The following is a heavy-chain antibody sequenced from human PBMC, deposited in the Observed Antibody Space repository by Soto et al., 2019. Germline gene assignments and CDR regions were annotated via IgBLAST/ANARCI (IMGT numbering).Heavy chain of an antibody. D-gene: IGHD3-10*01. Sequence: ASVKVSCKASGGIFSSFTISWVRQAPGQGLEWLGGIIPIFDTPTYAQNFQGRVTITADKSTNTVYMELSSLRSEDTAVYYCATHGATTMARGAMKHYYYVMDVWGQGTTVTVSS. J-gene: IGHJ6*02. V-gene: IGHV1-69*06. CDR2: IIPIFDTP. CDR3: ATHGATTMARGAMKHYYYVMDV. CDR1: GGIFSSFT.